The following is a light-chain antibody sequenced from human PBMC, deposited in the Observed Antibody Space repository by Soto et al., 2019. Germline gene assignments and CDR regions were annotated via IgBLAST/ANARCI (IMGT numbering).Light chain of an antibody. CDR1: QSVSSSH. Sequence: EIVLRQSPGTLSLSPGERATLSCRASQSVSSSHLAWYQQKPGQAPRLLIYSASSRATGIPDRFSGSGSGTDFTLTISRLEPEDFAVYYCQRYGGFGQGTKV. V-gene: IGKV3-20*01. CDR2: SAS. J-gene: IGKJ1*01. CDR3: QRYGG.